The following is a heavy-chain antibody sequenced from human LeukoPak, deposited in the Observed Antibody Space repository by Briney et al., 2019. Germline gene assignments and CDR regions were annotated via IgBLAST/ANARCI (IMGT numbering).Heavy chain of an antibody. V-gene: IGHV4-39*01. D-gene: IGHD6-19*01. CDR1: GGPLSRSSYF. CDR2: IYYSGST. CDR3: ARSSSGWSKGFDY. J-gene: IGHJ4*02. Sequence: SETLALPCTVSGGPLSRSSYFWGWIPRPPGKGLEGIGSIYYSGSTYYNPSLKSRVPISVDTSKNQFSLKLSSVTAADTAVYYCARSSSGWSKGFDYWGQGTLVTVSS.